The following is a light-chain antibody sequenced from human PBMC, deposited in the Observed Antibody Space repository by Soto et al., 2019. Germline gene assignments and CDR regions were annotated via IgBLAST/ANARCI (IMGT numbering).Light chain of an antibody. CDR2: WSS. J-gene: IGKJ4*02. CDR1: QTVLSVSTNQYY. CDR3: CSTHRALLLST. V-gene: IGKV4-1*01. Sequence: IGMPQSPDSLTVSLGERATISCRSSQTVLSVSTNQYYLTWYQQKPGQPPKLLLYWSSTRESGVPERFGGSRAGTYLTLTISSLHAQAEEGIGGCSTHRALLLSTFADGTKVDI.